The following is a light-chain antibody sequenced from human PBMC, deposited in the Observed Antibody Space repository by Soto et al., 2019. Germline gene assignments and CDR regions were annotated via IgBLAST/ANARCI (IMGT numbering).Light chain of an antibody. J-gene: IGLJ1*01. V-gene: IGLV2-14*01. CDR3: SSYTTSYFYV. Sequence: QSVLTQPASVSGSPGQSITISCTGSGRDIGAYNYVSWYQQHPGKAPKLIIYGVKNRPSGVSNRFSASKSAFTASLTTSGLQAEDEADYYCSSYTTSYFYVLGPGTKVTVL. CDR1: GRDIGAYNY. CDR2: GVK.